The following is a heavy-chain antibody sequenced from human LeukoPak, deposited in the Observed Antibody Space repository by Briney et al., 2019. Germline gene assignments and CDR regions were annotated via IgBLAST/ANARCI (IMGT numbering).Heavy chain of an antibody. V-gene: IGHV1-46*01. CDR3: ARGSSGWYSVAY. Sequence: GASVKVSCKASGYTFTSYYRHWVRQDPGQGLVWMGIINPSGGSTSYAQKFQGRVTMTRDTSTSTVYMELSSLRSEDTAVYYCARGSSGWYSVAYWGQGTLVTVSS. D-gene: IGHD6-19*01. CDR1: GYTFTSYY. CDR2: INPSGGST. J-gene: IGHJ4*02.